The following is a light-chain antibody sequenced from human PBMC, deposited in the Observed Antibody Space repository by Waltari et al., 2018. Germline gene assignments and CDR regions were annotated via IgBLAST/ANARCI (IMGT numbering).Light chain of an antibody. CDR3: TSWTSTGALWV. CDR1: SSDVGGHNY. CDR2: DVA. V-gene: IGLV2-14*01. J-gene: IGLJ3*02. Sequence: QSALTQPASVSGSPGQSITISCTGSSSDVGGHNYVSWYQQLPGKAPKLIIFDVAQRPSGVSNRFSGSTSANTASLTISGLQTEDEADYYCTSWTSTGALWVFGGGTKLTVL.